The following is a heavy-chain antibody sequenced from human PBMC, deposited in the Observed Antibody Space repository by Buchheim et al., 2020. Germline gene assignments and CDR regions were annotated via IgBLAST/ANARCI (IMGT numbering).Heavy chain of an antibody. CDR3: ARARVAAAGRVDYYYGMDV. CDR1: GFTFSDYY. D-gene: IGHD6-13*01. CDR2: ISSSGSTI. Sequence: VQLVQSGGGLVQPGGSLRLSCAASGFTFSDYYMSWIRQAPGKGLEWVSYISSSGSTIYYADSVKGRFTISRDNAKNSLSLQMNRLRAEDTAVYYCARARVAAAGRVDYYYGMDVWGQGTT. J-gene: IGHJ6*02. V-gene: IGHV3-11*01.